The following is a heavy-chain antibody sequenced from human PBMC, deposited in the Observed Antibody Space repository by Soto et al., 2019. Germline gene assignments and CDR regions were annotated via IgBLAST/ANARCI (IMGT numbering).Heavy chain of an antibody. CDR2: ISTSGTTI. D-gene: IGHD6-6*01. CDR1: GFTFSDYY. Sequence: QVQLVESGGGLVKPGGSLRISCAASGFTFSDYYMSWIRQAPGKGLEWISYISTSGTTIYYADSVKGRFTISRDNAKNSLYLQMDSLRAEDTGVDYCARRSAAARPLDYWGQGTLVTVSS. V-gene: IGHV3-11*01. CDR3: ARRSAAARPLDY. J-gene: IGHJ4*02.